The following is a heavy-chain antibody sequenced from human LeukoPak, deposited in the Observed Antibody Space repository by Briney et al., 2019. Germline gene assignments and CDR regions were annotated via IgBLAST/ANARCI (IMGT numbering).Heavy chain of an antibody. CDR2: INPNSGDT. Sequence: ASVKVSCKASGCTFTAYYMHWVRQAPGQGLEWMGRINPNSGDTIYAQNFQGRVTVTRDTSISTAYMELSRLRSDDTAVYYCACWGGGNQGHWGQGTLVTVSS. V-gene: IGHV1-2*06. D-gene: IGHD4-23*01. CDR1: GCTFTAYY. J-gene: IGHJ4*02. CDR3: ACWGGGNQGH.